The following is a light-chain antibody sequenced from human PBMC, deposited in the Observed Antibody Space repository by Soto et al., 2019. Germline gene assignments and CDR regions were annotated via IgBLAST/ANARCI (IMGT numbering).Light chain of an antibody. CDR3: QQDYFTPWT. CDR1: QRVFYSSNNKNY. CDR2: WAS. J-gene: IGKJ1*01. V-gene: IGKV4-1*01. Sequence: DIVMTQSPDSLAVSLGERATINCKSSQRVFYSSNNKNYLACYRQKLGQPPQLLIYWASSRESVVPDRFSGSGSGTDFTPTISSWQTEDVAVDYGQQDYFTPWTFGPGTIVEIK.